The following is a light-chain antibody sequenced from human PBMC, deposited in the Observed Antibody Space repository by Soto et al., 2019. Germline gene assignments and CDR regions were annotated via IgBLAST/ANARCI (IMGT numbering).Light chain of an antibody. V-gene: IGKV1-9*01. Sequence: IQLTQSPSSLSASVGDRVTITCRASHGIRSYLAWYQQKPGKAPNLLIYAASTLQSGVPSRFSGSGSGTDFTITISSLQPEDFATYYCKQLNIYPRTFGQGTKVEIK. J-gene: IGKJ1*01. CDR2: AAS. CDR3: KQLNIYPRT. CDR1: HGIRSY.